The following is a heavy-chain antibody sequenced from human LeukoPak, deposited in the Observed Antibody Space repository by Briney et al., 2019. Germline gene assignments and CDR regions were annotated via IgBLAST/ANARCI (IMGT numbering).Heavy chain of an antibody. CDR1: GFTFSSYA. J-gene: IGHJ4*02. Sequence: PGGSLRLSCAASGFTFSSYAMSWVRQAPGKGLEWVSAISGSGGSTYYADSVKGRFTISRDNSKNTLYLQTNSLRAEDTAVYYCAKDLLLWFGELPSEYYFDYWDQGTLVTVSS. CDR3: AKDLLLWFGELPSEYYFDY. CDR2: ISGSGGST. V-gene: IGHV3-23*01. D-gene: IGHD3-10*01.